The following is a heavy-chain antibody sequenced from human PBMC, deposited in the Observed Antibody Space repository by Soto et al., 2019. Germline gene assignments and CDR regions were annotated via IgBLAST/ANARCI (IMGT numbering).Heavy chain of an antibody. CDR2: IYYSGST. Sequence: QLQLQESGPGLVKPSETLSLTCTVSGGSISSSSYYWGWIRQPPGKGLEWIGSIYYSGSTYYNPSLKSRVTLSVDASKNQFSLKLSSVTAADTAVYYCARRGYYDILTGQEGDAFDIWGQGTMVTVSS. J-gene: IGHJ3*02. CDR3: ARRGYYDILTGQEGDAFDI. V-gene: IGHV4-39*01. D-gene: IGHD3-9*01. CDR1: GGSISSSSYY.